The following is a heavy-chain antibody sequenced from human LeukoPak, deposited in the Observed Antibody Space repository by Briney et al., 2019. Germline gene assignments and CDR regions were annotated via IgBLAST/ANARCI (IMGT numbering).Heavy chain of an antibody. D-gene: IGHD2-8*02. V-gene: IGHV3-48*04. CDR2: ISSSSSTI. CDR1: EFTLSNYS. Sequence: GGSLRLSCAASEFTLSNYSMNWVRQAPGKGLEWVSYISSSSSTIYYADSVKGRFTISRDNAKNTLYLQMSSLRAEDTAVYYCARVLTGSWDWFDPRGQGTLVTVSS. CDR3: ARVLTGSWDWFDP. J-gene: IGHJ5*02.